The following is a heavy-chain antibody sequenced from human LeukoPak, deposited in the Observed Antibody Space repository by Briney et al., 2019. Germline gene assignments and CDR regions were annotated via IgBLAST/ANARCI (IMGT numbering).Heavy chain of an antibody. CDR3: ARGLREWELDRHWGFDY. D-gene: IGHD1-26*01. V-gene: IGHV3-30*02. Sequence: PGGSLRLSCAASGFTFSSYGMHWVRQAPGKGLEWVAFIRYDGSNKYYADSVKGRFTISRDNSKNTLYLQMGSLRAEDMAVYYCARGLREWELDRHWGFDYWGQGTLVTVFS. J-gene: IGHJ4*02. CDR2: IRYDGSNK. CDR1: GFTFSSYG.